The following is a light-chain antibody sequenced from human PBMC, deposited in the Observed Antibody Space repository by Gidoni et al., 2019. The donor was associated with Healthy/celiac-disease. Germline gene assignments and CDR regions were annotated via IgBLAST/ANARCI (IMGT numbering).Light chain of an antibody. CDR1: QSISSW. CDR2: KAS. Sequence: DIQMTQSPSTLSASVGDRVTITCRASQSISSWLAWYQQKPGKAPKLLSYKASSLESGVPSRFSGSGSGTEFTLTISSLQPDEFATYYCQQYNSYPYTFGQGTKLEIK. CDR3: QQYNSYPYT. V-gene: IGKV1-5*03. J-gene: IGKJ2*01.